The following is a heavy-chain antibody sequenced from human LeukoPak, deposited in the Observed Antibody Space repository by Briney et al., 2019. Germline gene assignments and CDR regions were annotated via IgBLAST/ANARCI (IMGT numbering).Heavy chain of an antibody. Sequence: SETLSLTCTVSGGSISSSSYYWGWIRQPPGKGLEWIGSIYYSGSTYYNPSLKSRVTISVDTSKNQFSLKLSSVTAADTAVYYCARHEYGDLEDYWGQGTLVIVSS. CDR2: IYYSGST. V-gene: IGHV4-39*01. D-gene: IGHD4-17*01. CDR1: GGSISSSSYY. J-gene: IGHJ4*02. CDR3: ARHEYGDLEDY.